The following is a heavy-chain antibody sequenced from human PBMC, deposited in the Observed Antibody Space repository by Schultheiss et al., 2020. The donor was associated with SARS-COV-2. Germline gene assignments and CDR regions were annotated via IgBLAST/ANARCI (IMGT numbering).Heavy chain of an antibody. CDR3: ARRGVIAMYYYYGMDV. CDR1: GYTFTGYY. V-gene: IGHV1-2*02. Sequence: GESLKISCKAAGYTFTGYYMHWVRQAPGQGLEWMGWINPNSGGTNYAQKFQGRVTMTTDTSTSTAYMELSRLRSDDTAVYYCARRGVIAMYYYYGMDVWGQGTLVTVSS. D-gene: IGHD2-21*01. CDR2: INPNSGGT. J-gene: IGHJ6*02.